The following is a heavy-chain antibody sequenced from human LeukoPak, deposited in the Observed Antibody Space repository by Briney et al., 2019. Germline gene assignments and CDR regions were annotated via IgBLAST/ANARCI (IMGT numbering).Heavy chain of an antibody. CDR1: GGSISGYY. D-gene: IGHD2-2*01. CDR3: ARDLHYSNSWYLDL. J-gene: IGHJ2*01. CDR2: IYYRGNT. Sequence: PSETLSLTCTVSGGSISGYYWSWIRQPPGKGLEWIGYIYYRGNTNYNPSLKSRVTMSVDTSKNQFSLQLSSVTAADTAVYYCARDLHYSNSWYLDLWGRGTLVTVSS. V-gene: IGHV4-59*01.